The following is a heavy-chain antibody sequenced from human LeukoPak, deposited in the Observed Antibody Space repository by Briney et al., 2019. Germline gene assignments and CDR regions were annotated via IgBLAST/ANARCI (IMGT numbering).Heavy chain of an antibody. CDR1: GDSISSGDYY. Sequence: SETLSLTCTVSGDSISSGDYYWSWIRQPAGKGLEWIGRISSSGSTNYNPSLRSRVTISVDTSKNQFSLKLSSVTAADAAVYFCARGPYSYDSSGAFDIWGQGTMVTVSS. J-gene: IGHJ3*02. CDR3: ARGPYSYDSSGAFDI. CDR2: ISSSGST. D-gene: IGHD3-22*01. V-gene: IGHV4-61*02.